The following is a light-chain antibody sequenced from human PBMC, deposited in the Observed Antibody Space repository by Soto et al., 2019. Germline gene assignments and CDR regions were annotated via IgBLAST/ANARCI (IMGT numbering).Light chain of an antibody. CDR2: GGS. CDR1: QNIYINS. Sequence: EIVLTQSPDTLSLSPGERATLSCRASQNIYINSLAWYQQRPGQAPRLLIYGGSTRATAVPDRFSGSGSGTDFALTISRLEPEDFALYYCQQRNTWPPITFGQGTRLEIK. J-gene: IGKJ5*01. V-gene: IGKV3D-20*02. CDR3: QQRNTWPPIT.